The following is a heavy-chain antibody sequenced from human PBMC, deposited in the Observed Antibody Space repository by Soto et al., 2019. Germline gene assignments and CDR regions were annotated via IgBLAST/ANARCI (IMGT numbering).Heavy chain of an antibody. Sequence: QVQLQESGPGLVKPSETLSLTCTVSGGSVSSGSYYWSWIRQPPGKGLEWIGYIYYSGSTNYNPSLKSRVTISVDTSKNQFSLKLSSVTAADTAVYYCARVATDYGGNSGPFQHWGQGTLVTVSS. V-gene: IGHV4-61*01. CDR3: ARVATDYGGNSGPFQH. CDR1: GGSVSSGSYY. D-gene: IGHD4-17*01. CDR2: IYYSGST. J-gene: IGHJ1*01.